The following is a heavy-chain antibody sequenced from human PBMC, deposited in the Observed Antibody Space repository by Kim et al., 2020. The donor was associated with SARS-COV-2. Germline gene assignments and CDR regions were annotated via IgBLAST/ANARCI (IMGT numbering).Heavy chain of an antibody. CDR2: VNSDSSTI. Sequence: GGSLRLSCAASGFPFNSYSMNWVRQAPGKGLEWVSYVNSDSSTIYYADSVKGRFTISRDNAKNSLYLQVNSLRDEDTAVYYCARDSNWAFDYWGQGTLVTVSS. V-gene: IGHV3-48*02. CDR1: GFPFNSYS. CDR3: ARDSNWAFDY. J-gene: IGHJ4*02. D-gene: IGHD1-1*01.